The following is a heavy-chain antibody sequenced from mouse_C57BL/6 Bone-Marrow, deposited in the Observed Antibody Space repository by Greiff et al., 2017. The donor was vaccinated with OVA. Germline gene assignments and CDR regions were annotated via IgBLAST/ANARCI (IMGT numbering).Heavy chain of an antibody. Sequence: VQLQQSGAELVRPGASVTLSCKASGYTFTDYEMHWVQQTPVHGLEWIGAIDPETGGTAYNQKFKGKAILTADKSSSTAYMELRSLTSEDSAVYYCTTLGTTVPFDYWGQGTTLTVSS. V-gene: IGHV1-15*01. CDR2: IDPETGGT. CDR3: TTLGTTVPFDY. D-gene: IGHD1-1*01. CDR1: GYTFTDYE. J-gene: IGHJ2*01.